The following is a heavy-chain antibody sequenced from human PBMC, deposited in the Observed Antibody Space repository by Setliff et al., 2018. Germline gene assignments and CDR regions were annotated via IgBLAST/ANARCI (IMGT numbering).Heavy chain of an antibody. Sequence: SETLSLTCSVSGYSIITGYYWAWIRRLPGRGLEWIGSLHRVGTFFYNPSLVSRVTISIDTSKNQFSLKMSSVTAADTAVYYCASNRAAMALDDPWGQGKLVTVAS. CDR3: ASNRAAMALDDP. V-gene: IGHV4-38-2*02. J-gene: IGHJ5*02. CDR1: GYSIITGYY. CDR2: LHRVGTF. D-gene: IGHD5-18*01.